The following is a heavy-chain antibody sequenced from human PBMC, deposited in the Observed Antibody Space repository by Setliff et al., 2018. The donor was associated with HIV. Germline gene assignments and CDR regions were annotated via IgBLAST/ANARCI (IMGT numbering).Heavy chain of an antibody. D-gene: IGHD3-3*01. CDR2: ISWDGTTT. CDR1: GFTFDDYA. CDR3: AKASTEWAVGSVAGYFDY. J-gene: IGHJ4*02. Sequence: PGGSLRLSCAASGFTFDDYAMHWVRQVPGKGLEWVSFISWDGTTTFYADSVKGRFTISRDNSEHSLYLQMNSLRAEDSALYYCAKASTEWAVGSVAGYFDYWGQGALVTVSS. V-gene: IGHV3-43D*03.